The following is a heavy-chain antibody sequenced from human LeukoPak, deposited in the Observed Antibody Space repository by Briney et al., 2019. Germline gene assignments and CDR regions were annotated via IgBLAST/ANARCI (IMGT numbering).Heavy chain of an antibody. V-gene: IGHV4-39*01. Sequence: SETLSLTCTVSGGSISTNNYYWGWIRQPPGKGLEYIGNIFYSGTSYYNPSLKSRLTMSVDTSKNQFSLKLGSVTAADTAVYYCASRARLGHLDYWGQGTLVTVSS. J-gene: IGHJ4*02. D-gene: IGHD7-27*01. CDR1: GGSISTNNYY. CDR3: ASRARLGHLDY. CDR2: IFYSGTS.